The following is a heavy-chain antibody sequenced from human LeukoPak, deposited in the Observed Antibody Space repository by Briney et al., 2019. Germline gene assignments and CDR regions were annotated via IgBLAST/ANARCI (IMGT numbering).Heavy chain of an antibody. D-gene: IGHD3-22*01. CDR1: XYSISSGYY. CDR3: ARAEPTYYYDSSGYQPFQH. CDR2: IYHSGST. J-gene: IGHJ1*01. V-gene: IGHV4-38-2*02. Sequence: SEXXSLXCTVSXYSISSGYYWGXIXQPPGXXXEWXGXIYHSGSTNYNPSLKSRVTILVEKSKNQFSLKLSSVTAADTAVYYCARAEPTYYYDSSGYQPFQHWGQGTLVTVSS.